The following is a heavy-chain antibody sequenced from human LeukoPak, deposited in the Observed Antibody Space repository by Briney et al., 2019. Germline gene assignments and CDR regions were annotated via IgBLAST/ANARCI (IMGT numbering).Heavy chain of an antibody. CDR3: ASGVNSGSYYYDY. D-gene: IGHD1-26*01. V-gene: IGHV1-8*03. J-gene: IGHJ4*02. Sequence: ASVKVSCKASVYTFTSYDINWVRQATGQGLEGMGWMNPNSGNTGYAQKFQGRVTITRNTSISTAYMELSSLRSEDTAVYYCASGVNSGSYYYDYWGQGTLVTVSS. CDR2: MNPNSGNT. CDR1: VYTFTSYD.